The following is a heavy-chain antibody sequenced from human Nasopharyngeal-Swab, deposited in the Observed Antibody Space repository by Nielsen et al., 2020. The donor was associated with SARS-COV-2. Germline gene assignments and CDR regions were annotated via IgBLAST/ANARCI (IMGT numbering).Heavy chain of an antibody. V-gene: IGHV1-8*01. CDR1: GYTFTSYD. D-gene: IGHD3-9*01. CDR3: ARGHVLRYFDWLVKQINAFDI. Sequence: ASVTVSCKASGYTFTSYDINWVRQATGQGLEWMGWMNPNSGDTGYAQKFQGRVTMTRNTSISTAYMELSSLRSEDTAVYYCARGHVLRYFDWLVKQINAFDIWGQGTMVTVSS. J-gene: IGHJ3*02. CDR2: MNPNSGDT.